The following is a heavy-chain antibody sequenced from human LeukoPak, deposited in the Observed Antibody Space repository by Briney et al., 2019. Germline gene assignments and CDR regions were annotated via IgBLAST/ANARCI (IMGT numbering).Heavy chain of an antibody. CDR2: IIPIFGTA. D-gene: IGHD4-23*01. J-gene: IGHJ5*02. CDR3: ARSNYGGHSGVWFDP. Sequence: GSSVKVSCKASGGTFSSYAISWVRQAPGQGLEWMGGIIPIFGTANYAQKFQGRVTVTADASTSTAYMELSSLRSEDTAVYYCARSNYGGHSGVWFDPWGQGTLVTVSS. CDR1: GGTFSSYA. V-gene: IGHV1-69*01.